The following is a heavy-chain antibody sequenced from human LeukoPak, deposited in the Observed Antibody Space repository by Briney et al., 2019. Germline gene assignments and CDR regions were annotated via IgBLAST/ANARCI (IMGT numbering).Heavy chain of an antibody. CDR3: ARIRIAAAGRGPSRDAFDI. V-gene: IGHV6-1*01. D-gene: IGHD6-13*01. CDR1: GDSVSSNSAA. CDR2: TYYRSKWYN. Sequence: SQTLSLTCAISGDSVSSNSAAWNWIRQSPSRGLEWLGRTYYRSKWYNDYAVSVKSRITINPDTSKNQFSLQLNSVTPEDTAVYYCARIRIAAAGRGPSRDAFDIWGQGTMVTVSS. J-gene: IGHJ3*02.